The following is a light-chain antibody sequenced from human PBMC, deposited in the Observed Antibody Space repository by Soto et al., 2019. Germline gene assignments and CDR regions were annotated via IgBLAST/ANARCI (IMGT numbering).Light chain of an antibody. V-gene: IGKV1-5*01. CDR1: QSITIW. Sequence: DIPMTQSPSTLSASVGDRVTITCRASQSITIWLAWYQQKPGKAPKLLIFDASSLESGVTSSFSGSGSGTEFTLTISSLHPDDFATYYCKHYNSYSWTFGQGTKVEIK. CDR3: KHYNSYSWT. CDR2: DAS. J-gene: IGKJ1*01.